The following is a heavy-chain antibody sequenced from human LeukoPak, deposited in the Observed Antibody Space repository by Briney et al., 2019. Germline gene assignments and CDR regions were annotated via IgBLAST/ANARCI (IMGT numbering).Heavy chain of an antibody. CDR1: GGTFSSYA. D-gene: IGHD3-22*01. Sequence: SVKVSCKASGGTFSSYAISWVRQAPGQGLEWMGGIIPIFGTANYAQKFQGRVTITADESTSTAYMELGSLRSEDTAVYYCARAPILVVVTGDYFDYWGQGTLVTVSS. CDR2: IIPIFGTA. CDR3: ARAPILVVVTGDYFDY. V-gene: IGHV1-69*01. J-gene: IGHJ4*02.